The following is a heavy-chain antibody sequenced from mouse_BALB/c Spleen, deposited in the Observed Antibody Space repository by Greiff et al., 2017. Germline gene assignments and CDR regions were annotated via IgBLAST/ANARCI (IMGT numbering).Heavy chain of an antibody. J-gene: IGHJ2*01. CDR3: VYRYGDY. Sequence: QVQLQQSGAELARPGASVKLSCKASGYTFTDYYINWVKQRTGQGLEWIGEIYPGSGNTYYNEKFKGKATLTADKSSSTAYMQLSSLTSEDSAVYFCVYRYGDYWGQGTTLTVSS. CDR2: IYPGSGNT. CDR1: GYTFTDYY. V-gene: IGHV1-77*01. D-gene: IGHD2-14*01.